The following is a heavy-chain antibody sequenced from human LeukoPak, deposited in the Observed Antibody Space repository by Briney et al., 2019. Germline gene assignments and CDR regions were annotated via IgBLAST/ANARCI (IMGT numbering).Heavy chain of an antibody. J-gene: IGHJ5*02. CDR1: GGSFSGYY. CDR3: ARGKTDFWSGSNWFDP. V-gene: IGHV4-59*01. Sequence: KPSETLSLTCAVYGGSFSGYYWSWIRQPPGKGLEWIGYIYYSGSTNYNPSLKSRVTISVDTSKNQFSLKLSSVTAADTAVYYCARGKTDFWSGSNWFDPWGQGTLVTVSS. CDR2: IYYSGST. D-gene: IGHD3-3*01.